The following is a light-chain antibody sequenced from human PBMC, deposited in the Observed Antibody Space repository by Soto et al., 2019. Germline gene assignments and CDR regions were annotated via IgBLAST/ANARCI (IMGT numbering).Light chain of an antibody. J-gene: IGKJ3*01. CDR3: LQKYFYPFT. Sequence: AIQMTQSPSSLSASVGDRVTITCRASQGIRNDLDWFQQKPGEAPKLLIYAASNLQSGVPARFSGSGSGTDFTLTISSLQPEDFATYYCLQKYFYPFTFGPGTKVD. CDR2: AAS. CDR1: QGIRND. V-gene: IGKV1-6*01.